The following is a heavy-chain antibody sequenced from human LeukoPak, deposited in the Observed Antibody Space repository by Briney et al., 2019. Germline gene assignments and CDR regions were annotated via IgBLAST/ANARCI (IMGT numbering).Heavy chain of an antibody. J-gene: IGHJ4*02. CDR3: ARDLHPRLAGFFDY. D-gene: IGHD3-3*02. V-gene: IGHV3-53*01. CDR1: GFTVISNY. Sequence: GGSLRLSCEASGFTVISNYMSWVRQAPGKGLEWISVIYSGGNTYYADSVEGRFTISRDNSKNTLYLQMKSLRAEDTAVYYCARDLHPRLAGFFDYWGQGTLVTVSS. CDR2: IYSGGNT.